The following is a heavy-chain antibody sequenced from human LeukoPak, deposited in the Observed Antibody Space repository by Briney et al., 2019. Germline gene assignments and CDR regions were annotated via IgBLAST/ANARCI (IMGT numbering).Heavy chain of an antibody. CDR2: MNPNSGNT. V-gene: IGHV1-8*01. D-gene: IGHD3-3*01. CDR3: ARGTFWSGYNWFDP. J-gene: IGHJ5*02. CDR1: GHTFTSYD. Sequence: GASVKVSCKASGHTFTSYDINWVRQATGQGLEWMGWMNPNSGNTGYAQKFQGRVTMTRNTSISTAYMELSSLRSEDTAVYYCARGTFWSGYNWFDPWGQGTLVTVSS.